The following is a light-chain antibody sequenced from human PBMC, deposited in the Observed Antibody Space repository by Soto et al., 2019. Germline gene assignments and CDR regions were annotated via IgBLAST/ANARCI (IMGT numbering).Light chain of an antibody. V-gene: IGKV1-5*01. CDR2: DAS. Sequence: DIPMTQSPSTLSASVGDRVTITCRASQSISSWLAWYQQKPGKAPKLLIYDASSLESGVPSRFSGSGSGTAFTLTSSRLQPDDFANYYCQQDNSYAGTFGQGTKVEIK. CDR3: QQDNSYAGT. J-gene: IGKJ1*01. CDR1: QSISSW.